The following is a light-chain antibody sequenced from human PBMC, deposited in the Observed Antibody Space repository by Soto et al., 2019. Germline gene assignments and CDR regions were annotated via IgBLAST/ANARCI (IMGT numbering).Light chain of an antibody. CDR2: AAS. Sequence: DIQMTQSPSSLSASVGDRVTITCRASQSISSYLNWYQQKPGKAPQLLIYAASSLQSGVTSRFSGGGSGTDFTLTISSLQPEDFATYYCQQSYSTPQGTFGQGTKVEIK. V-gene: IGKV1-39*01. CDR1: QSISSY. J-gene: IGKJ1*01. CDR3: QQSYSTPQGT.